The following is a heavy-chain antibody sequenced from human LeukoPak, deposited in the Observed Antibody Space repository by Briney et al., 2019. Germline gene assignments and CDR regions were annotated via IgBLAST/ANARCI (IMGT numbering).Heavy chain of an antibody. J-gene: IGHJ4*02. Sequence: PGGSVTLSCSASGLTFRDYYMMCIRQAPGKGLEGGPYISSKSDYTNYADSVKGRFTISRDNAKNSLYLQMNSLRAEDTAVYYCARCQYNSSPDFWGQGTLVTVSS. CDR3: ARCQYNSSPDF. D-gene: IGHD6-19*01. CDR2: ISSKSDYT. CDR1: GLTFRDYY. V-gene: IGHV3-11*03.